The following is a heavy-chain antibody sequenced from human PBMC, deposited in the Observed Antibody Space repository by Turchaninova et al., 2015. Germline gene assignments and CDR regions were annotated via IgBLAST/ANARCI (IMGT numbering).Heavy chain of an antibody. V-gene: IGHV3-33*01. D-gene: IGHD3-10*01. CDR2: IRFDGTLK. CDR1: GFPFSSSG. CDR3: ARDRGGSGSFWTFDH. J-gene: IGHJ4*02. Sequence: QVQLVESGGGVVKPGRSLRLSCAASGFPFSSSGMHWVRQAPGQGFDWVVFIRFDGTLKYYRDSWKGRFNLARDISKNTLYLQMNNVRADDTAVYYCARDRGGSGSFWTFDHWGQGTLVTVSS.